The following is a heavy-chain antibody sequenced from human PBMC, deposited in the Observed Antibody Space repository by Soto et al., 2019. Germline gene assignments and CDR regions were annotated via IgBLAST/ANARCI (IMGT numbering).Heavy chain of an antibody. Sequence: EVQLVESGGGLVQPGGSLRLSCAASGFTVSSSYLYWVRQAPGRGLEWVSSIYISGSTYYAVSVQGRFTISRDNSKNTLYLQMNSLRAEDTAVYYCARGKVGTNPNWLDPWGQGTLVTVSS. CDR2: IYISGST. CDR1: GFTVSSSY. CDR3: ARGKVGTNPNWLDP. V-gene: IGHV3-66*01. J-gene: IGHJ5*02. D-gene: IGHD1-26*01.